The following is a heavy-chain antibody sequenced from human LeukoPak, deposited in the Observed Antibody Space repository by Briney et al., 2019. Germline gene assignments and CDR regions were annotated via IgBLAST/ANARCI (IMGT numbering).Heavy chain of an antibody. Sequence: PSETLSLTCTVSGGSIRNYYWSWIRQPAGKGLEWIGRIYTSGSSNYNPSLKSRVTMSVDTSKNQFSLQLNSVTPEDTAVYYCARDPEVNPGIDDGYNYFDYWGQGTLVTVSS. CDR2: IYTSGSS. CDR1: GGSIRNYY. V-gene: IGHV4-4*07. D-gene: IGHD5-24*01. CDR3: ARDPEVNPGIDDGYNYFDY. J-gene: IGHJ4*02.